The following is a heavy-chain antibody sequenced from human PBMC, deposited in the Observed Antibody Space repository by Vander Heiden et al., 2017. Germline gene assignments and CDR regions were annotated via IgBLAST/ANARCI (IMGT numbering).Heavy chain of an antibody. J-gene: IGHJ4*02. CDR3: ARDRGYSSSGPTDNFDY. D-gene: IGHD6-13*01. CDR2: INIHNGNT. Sequence: QVQLVQSGAEVKKPGASVKVSCKASGYSFSSYGISWVRQAPGQGLEWMGWINIHNGNTDYAQKVQGRVTMTTDTSTSTAYMELRSLRSDDTAVYFCARDRGYSSSGPTDNFDYWGQGTLVTVSS. V-gene: IGHV1-18*01. CDR1: GYSFSSYG.